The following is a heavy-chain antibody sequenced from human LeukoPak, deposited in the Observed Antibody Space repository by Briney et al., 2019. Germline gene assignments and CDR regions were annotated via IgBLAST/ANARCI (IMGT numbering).Heavy chain of an antibody. V-gene: IGHV3-11*04. Sequence: GGSLSLSCAASGFTFSDYYMSWIRQAPGKGLEWVSYISSSGSTIYYADSVKGRFTISRDNAKNSLYLQMNSLRAEDTAVYYCAREGSDWNYYYYMDVWGKGTTVAISS. CDR3: AREGSDWNYYYYMDV. D-gene: IGHD6-19*01. CDR1: GFTFSDYY. CDR2: ISSSGSTI. J-gene: IGHJ6*03.